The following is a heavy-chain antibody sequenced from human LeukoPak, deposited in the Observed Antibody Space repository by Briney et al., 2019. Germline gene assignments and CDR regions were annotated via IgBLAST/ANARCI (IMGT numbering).Heavy chain of an antibody. CDR3: AREAFLDTAMVRDYYGMDV. CDR1: GYTFTGYY. Sequence: GASVKVSCKASGYTFTGYYMHWVRRAPGQGLEWMGRINPNSGGTNSAQKFQGRVTMTRDTSISTAYMELSRLSSDDTAVYYCAREAFLDTAMVRDYYGMDVWGQGTTVTVSS. D-gene: IGHD5-18*01. CDR2: INPNSGGT. V-gene: IGHV1-2*06. J-gene: IGHJ6*02.